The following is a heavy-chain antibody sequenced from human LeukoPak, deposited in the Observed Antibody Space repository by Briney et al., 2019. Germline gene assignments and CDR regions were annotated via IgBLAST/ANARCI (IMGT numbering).Heavy chain of an antibody. CDR3: ASENSSGWRN. J-gene: IGHJ4*02. Sequence: ETLSLTCTVSGGSISSNYMSWVRQAPGKGLEWVSVIYSGGSTYYADSVKGRFTISRDNSKNTLYLQMNSLRAEDTAVYYCASENSSGWRNWGQGPLVTVSS. CDR1: GGSISSNY. V-gene: IGHV3-53*01. CDR2: IYSGGST. D-gene: IGHD6-19*01.